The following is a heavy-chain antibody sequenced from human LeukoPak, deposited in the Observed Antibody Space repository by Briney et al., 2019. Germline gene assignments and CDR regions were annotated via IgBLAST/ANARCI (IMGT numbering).Heavy chain of an antibody. D-gene: IGHD4-11*01. CDR2: IYYSGST. V-gene: IGHV4-39*07. Sequence: SETLSLTCTVSGGSISSSSYYWGWIRQPPGKGLEWIGSIYYSGSTYYNPSLKSRVTISVDTSKNQFSLKLSSVTAADTAVYYCARGPWMDYSNYGPWFDPWGQGTLVTVSS. CDR1: GGSISSSSYY. CDR3: ARGPWMDYSNYGPWFDP. J-gene: IGHJ5*02.